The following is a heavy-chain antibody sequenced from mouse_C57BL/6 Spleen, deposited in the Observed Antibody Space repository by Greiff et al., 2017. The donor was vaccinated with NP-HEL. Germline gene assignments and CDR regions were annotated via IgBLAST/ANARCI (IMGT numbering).Heavy chain of an antibody. J-gene: IGHJ4*01. D-gene: IGHD2-5*01. CDR2: ISSGSSTI. V-gene: IGHV5-17*01. CDR3: ARKSNYRYYYAMDY. CDR1: GFTFSDYG. Sequence: EVNVVESGGGLVKPGGSLKLSCAASGFTFSDYGMHWVRQAPEKGLEWVAYISSGSSTIYYADTVKGRFTISRDNAKNTLFLQMTSLRSEDTAMYYCARKSNYRYYYAMDYWGQGTSVTVSS.